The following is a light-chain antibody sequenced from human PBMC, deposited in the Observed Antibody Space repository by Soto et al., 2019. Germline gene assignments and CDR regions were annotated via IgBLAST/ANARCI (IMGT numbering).Light chain of an antibody. CDR2: EVS. V-gene: IGLV2-8*01. J-gene: IGLJ3*02. CDR3: SSYAGSNDRVL. Sequence: QSALTQPPSASGSPGQSVTISCTGTSSDIGAYNYVSWYQQHLGKAPKLMIHEVSKRPSGVPDRFYGSKSGNTASLTVSGLQAEDEADYYCSSYAGSNDRVLFGGATKLTVL. CDR1: SSDIGAYNY.